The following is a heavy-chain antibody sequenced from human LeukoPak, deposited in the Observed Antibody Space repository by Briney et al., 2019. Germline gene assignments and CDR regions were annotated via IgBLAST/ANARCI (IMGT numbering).Heavy chain of an antibody. CDR3: ARGPYYYDSSGRAFDI. V-gene: IGHV4-30-4*01. J-gene: IGHJ3*02. CDR1: GGSISSGGYY. D-gene: IGHD3-22*01. Sequence: PSQTLSLTCTVSGGSISSGGYYWSWIRQPPGKGLEWIGYIYYSGSTYYNPSLKSRVTISVDTSKNQFSLKLSSVTAADTAVYYCARGPYYYDSSGRAFDIWGQGTMVTVSS. CDR2: IYYSGST.